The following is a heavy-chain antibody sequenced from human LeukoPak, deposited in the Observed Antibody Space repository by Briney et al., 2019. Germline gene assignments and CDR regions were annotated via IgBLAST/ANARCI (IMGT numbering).Heavy chain of an antibody. CDR3: ARGYSSSWYPIFDY. J-gene: IGHJ4*02. CDR2: INWNGGST. Sequence: GGALRLSCAASGFTFDDYGMSWVRQAPGKGLEWGSGINWNGGSTGYADSVKGRFTISRDNAKNSLYLQMNSLRAEDTALYYCARGYSSSWYPIFDYWGQGTLVTVSS. CDR1: GFTFDDYG. V-gene: IGHV3-20*04. D-gene: IGHD6-13*01.